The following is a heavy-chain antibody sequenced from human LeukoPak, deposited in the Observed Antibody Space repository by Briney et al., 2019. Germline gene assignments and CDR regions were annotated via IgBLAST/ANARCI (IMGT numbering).Heavy chain of an antibody. CDR1: GFTFVDYA. CDR2: ISWNSGSI. CDR3: AKDIGYSSGWYSAFDI. D-gene: IGHD6-19*01. Sequence: GGSLRLSCAASGFTFVDYAMHWVRQAPGKGLEWVSGISWNSGSIGYADSVKGRFTISRDNAKNSLYLQMNSLRAEDMALYYCAKDIGYSSGWYSAFDIWGQGTMVTVSS. J-gene: IGHJ3*02. V-gene: IGHV3-9*03.